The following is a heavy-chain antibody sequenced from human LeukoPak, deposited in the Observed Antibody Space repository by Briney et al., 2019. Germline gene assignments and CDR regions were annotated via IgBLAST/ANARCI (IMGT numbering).Heavy chain of an antibody. J-gene: IGHJ2*01. CDR3: ARDWSYCGGDCYSGDWYFDL. CDR1: GYTFTSYG. D-gene: IGHD2-21*02. V-gene: IGHV1-18*01. Sequence: ASVKVSCKASGYTFTSYGISWVRQAPGQGLEWMGWISAYNGNTNYAQKLQGRVTMTTDTSTSTAYMELRSLRSDDTAVYYCARDWSYCGGDCYSGDWYFDLWGRGTLVTVSS. CDR2: ISAYNGNT.